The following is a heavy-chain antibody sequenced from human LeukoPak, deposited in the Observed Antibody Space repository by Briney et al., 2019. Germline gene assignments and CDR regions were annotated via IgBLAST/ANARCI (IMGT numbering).Heavy chain of an antibody. CDR2: IYSGGTT. Sequence: PGGSLRLSCAASGFTVSTNFMTWVRQAPGKGLEWVSTIYSGGTTYYADSVMGRFTISRHNSRNTLYLHMNSLRAEDTAVYYCARVDTVMAYYFDLWGQGTLVTVSS. J-gene: IGHJ4*02. CDR3: ARVDTVMAYYFDL. D-gene: IGHD5-18*01. CDR1: GFTVSTNF. V-gene: IGHV3-53*04.